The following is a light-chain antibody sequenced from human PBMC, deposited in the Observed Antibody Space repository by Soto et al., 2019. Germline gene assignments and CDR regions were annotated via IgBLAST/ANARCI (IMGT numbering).Light chain of an antibody. V-gene: IGKV3-20*01. CDR3: QQDGGSPFT. J-gene: IGKJ3*01. CDR2: AAS. Sequence: EIVLTQSPGTLSLSPGERATLSCRASQSVNSDYLAWYQQKPGQAPRLLIYAASSRATGIPDRFSVSGSGTDFTLTITRLEPEDFAVYFCQQDGGSPFTFGPGTKVDI. CDR1: QSVNSDY.